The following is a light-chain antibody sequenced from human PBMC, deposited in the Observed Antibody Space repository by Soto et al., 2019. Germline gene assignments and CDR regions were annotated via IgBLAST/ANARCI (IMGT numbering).Light chain of an antibody. V-gene: IGKV1-33*01. CDR3: QKYDNVPLT. J-gene: IGKJ4*01. Sequence: DIQMTQSPSSLSASVGDRVTITCQASQDITNYLNWYQQKPGQAPKLLIYDASTLETGVPSRFSGSGSGTDFTFTISSLQPEDIATYYCQKYDNVPLTFGGGTKVDIK. CDR1: QDITNY. CDR2: DAS.